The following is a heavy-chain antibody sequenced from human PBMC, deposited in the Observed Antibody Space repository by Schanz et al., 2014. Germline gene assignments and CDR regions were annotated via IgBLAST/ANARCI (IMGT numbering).Heavy chain of an antibody. Sequence: EVQLVESGGGLIQPGGSLRLSCAVSGFTVSSNYMSWVRQAPGKGLEWVANIKQDGSAKNYVDSVKGRFTISRDNPKNSLCLQMNSLRAEDTAVYFCARDEGRDGYNLAFDVWGQGTLVTVSS. J-gene: IGHJ3*01. CDR2: IKQDGSAK. CDR3: ARDEGRDGYNLAFDV. CDR1: GFTVSSNY. D-gene: IGHD5-12*01. V-gene: IGHV3-7*03.